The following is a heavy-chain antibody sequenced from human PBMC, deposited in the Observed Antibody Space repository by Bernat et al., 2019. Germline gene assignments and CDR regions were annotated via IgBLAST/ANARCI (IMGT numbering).Heavy chain of an antibody. CDR1: GFTFSSYW. Sequence: EVQLVESGGGLVQPGGSLRLSCAASGFTFSSYWMHWVRQAPGKGLVWVSRINSDGSGTNYADSVKGRFTISRDNAKNTLYLQMNSLRAVDTAVYCCARDVSGTPRGWGIDYWGQGTLVAVSS. J-gene: IGHJ4*02. D-gene: IGHD6-19*01. CDR3: ARDVSGTPRGWGIDY. CDR2: INSDGSGT. V-gene: IGHV3-74*01.